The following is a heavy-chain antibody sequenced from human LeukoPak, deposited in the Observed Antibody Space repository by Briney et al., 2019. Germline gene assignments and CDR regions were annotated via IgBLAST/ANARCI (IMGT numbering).Heavy chain of an antibody. CDR2: INHSGST. CDR1: GGSFSGYY. V-gene: IGHV4-34*01. D-gene: IGHD3-10*01. J-gene: IGHJ5*02. CDR3: ARLSRYYGSGSRPRFDP. Sequence: SETLSLTCAVYGGSFSGYYWSWIRQPPGKGLEWIGEINHSGSTNYNPSLKSRVTISVDTSKNQFSLKLSSVTAADTAVYYCARLSRYYGSGSRPRFDPWGQGTLVTVSS.